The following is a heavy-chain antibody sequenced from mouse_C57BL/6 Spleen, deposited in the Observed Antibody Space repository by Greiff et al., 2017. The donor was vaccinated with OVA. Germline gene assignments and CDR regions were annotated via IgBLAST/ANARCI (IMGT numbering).Heavy chain of an antibody. Sequence: EVKLMESGEGLVKPGGSLKLSCAASGFTFSSYAMSWVRQTPEKRLEWVAYISSGGDYIYYADTVKGRFTISRDNARNTLYLQMSSLKSEDTAMYYCTREYYGSSLYYFDYWGQGTTLTVSS. CDR2: ISSGGDYI. D-gene: IGHD1-1*01. V-gene: IGHV5-9-1*02. J-gene: IGHJ2*01. CDR1: GFTFSSYA. CDR3: TREYYGSSLYYFDY.